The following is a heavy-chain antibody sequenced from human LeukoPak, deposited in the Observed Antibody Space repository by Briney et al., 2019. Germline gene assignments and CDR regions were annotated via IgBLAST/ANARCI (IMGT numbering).Heavy chain of an antibody. Sequence: GRSLRLSCAASGFTFSSYGMHWVRQAPGKGLEGVAVIWYDGSNKYYADSVKGRFTISRDNSKNTLYLQMNSLRAEDTAVYYCARDELPADGMDVWGQGTTVTVSS. D-gene: IGHD1-7*01. CDR2: IWYDGSNK. CDR1: GFTFSSYG. V-gene: IGHV3-33*01. CDR3: ARDELPADGMDV. J-gene: IGHJ6*02.